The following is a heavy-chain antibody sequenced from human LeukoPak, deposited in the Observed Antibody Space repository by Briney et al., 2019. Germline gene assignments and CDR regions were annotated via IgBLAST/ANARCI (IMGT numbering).Heavy chain of an antibody. V-gene: IGHV1-69*04. D-gene: IGHD4-17*01. J-gene: IGHJ4*02. CDR3: ATVPTTVTTSANFDY. CDR1: GDTLNSYA. Sequence: ASGKVSCKASGDTLNSYAISWARQAPGQGLEWMGRIIPLLGIANYAQKFQGRVTISADKSTSTAYMELSSLRSEDTAVYYCATVPTTVTTSANFDYWGQGTLVIVSS. CDR2: IIPLLGIA.